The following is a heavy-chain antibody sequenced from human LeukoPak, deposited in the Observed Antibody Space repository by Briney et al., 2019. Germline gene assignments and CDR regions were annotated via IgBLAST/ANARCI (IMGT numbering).Heavy chain of an antibody. J-gene: IGHJ4*02. CDR2: ISWNSGSI. CDR3: AKEAVRRYYFDY. D-gene: IGHD2-2*01. Sequence: PXKGLEWVSGISWNSGSIVYADSVKGRFTISRDNAKNSLYLQMNSLRAEDTALYYCAKEAVRRYYFDYWGQGTLVTVSS. V-gene: IGHV3-9*01.